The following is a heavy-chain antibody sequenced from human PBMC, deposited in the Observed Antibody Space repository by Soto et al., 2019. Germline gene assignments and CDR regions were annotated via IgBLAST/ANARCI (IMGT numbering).Heavy chain of an antibody. J-gene: IGHJ4*02. V-gene: IGHV4-38-2*01. CDR3: ARASGYGGIDY. CDR2: IYHSGST. Sequence: SETLSLTCAVSGYSISSGYYWGWIRQPPGKGLEWIGSIYHSGSTYHNPSLKSRVTISVDTSKNHFSLKLSSVAAADTAVYYCARASGYGGIDYWGQGTLVTVSS. D-gene: IGHD5-12*01. CDR1: GYSISSGYY.